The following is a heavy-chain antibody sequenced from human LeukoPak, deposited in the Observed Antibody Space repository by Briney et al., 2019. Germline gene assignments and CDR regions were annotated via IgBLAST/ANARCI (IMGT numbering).Heavy chain of an antibody. Sequence: GGSLRLSCAASGFTVSSNYMSWVRQAPGKGLEWVSVIYSGGSTYYADSVKGRFTISRDNFKNTLYLQMNSLRAEDTAVYYCARCTAMVYDYWGQGTLVTVSS. CDR1: GFTVSSNY. D-gene: IGHD5-18*01. CDR3: ARCTAMVYDY. V-gene: IGHV3-53*01. J-gene: IGHJ4*02. CDR2: IYSGGST.